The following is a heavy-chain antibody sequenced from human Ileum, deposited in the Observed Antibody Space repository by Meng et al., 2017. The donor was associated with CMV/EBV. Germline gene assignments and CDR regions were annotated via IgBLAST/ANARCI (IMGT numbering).Heavy chain of an antibody. CDR2: ISDSSTYI. Sequence: GESPMTPRASPGFILGTYSINWARQAPGKGLEWVSSISDSSTYIHYADSVKGRFTVSRDHAQDSLYLQMNSLRAEDTAVYYCVRANRFCQITSCYGPYYFDYWGQGTLVTVSS. D-gene: IGHD2-2*01. CDR1: GFILGTYS. J-gene: IGHJ4*02. CDR3: VRANRFCQITSCYGPYYFDY. V-gene: IGHV3-21*01.